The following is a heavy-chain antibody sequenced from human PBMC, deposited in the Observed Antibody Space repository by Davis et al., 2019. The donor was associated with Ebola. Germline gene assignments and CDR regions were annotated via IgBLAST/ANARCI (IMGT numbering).Heavy chain of an antibody. J-gene: IGHJ4*02. V-gene: IGHV4-59*08. CDR2: IYYSGNT. CDR1: GGSISSYY. D-gene: IGHD3-10*01. CDR3: ATGAYYGSGYYFDY. Sequence: SETLSLTCTVSGGSISSYYWSWIRQPPGKGLEWIGYIYYSGNTYYNPSLKSRVTISVDTSENHFSLKLSSVTAADTAVYYCATGAYYGSGYYFDYWGQGTLVTVSS.